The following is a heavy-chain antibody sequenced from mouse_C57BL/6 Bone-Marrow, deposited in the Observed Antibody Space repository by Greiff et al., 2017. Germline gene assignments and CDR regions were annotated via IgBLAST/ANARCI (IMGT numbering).Heavy chain of an antibody. Sequence: QVQLQQPGAELVRPGTSVKLSCTASGYTFTSYWMHWVKQRPGQGLEWIGVIDPSDSYTNYNQKFKGKATLTVDTSSSTAYMQLSSLTSEDSAVYYCARERGLRRFDYRGQGTTLTVSS. J-gene: IGHJ2*01. CDR3: ARERGLRRFDY. CDR2: IDPSDSYT. V-gene: IGHV1-59*01. D-gene: IGHD2-2*01. CDR1: GYTFTSYW.